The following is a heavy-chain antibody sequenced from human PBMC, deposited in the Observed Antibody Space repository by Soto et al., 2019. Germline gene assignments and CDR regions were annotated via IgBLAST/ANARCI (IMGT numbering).Heavy chain of an antibody. Sequence: QVQLVQSGAEVKKPGSSVKVSCKASGGTFSSYAISWVRQAPGQVLEWMGGIIPIFGTANYAQKFQGRVTITADKSTSTAYMELSSLRAEDTTVYYCAREGAKYCSGGSCPESGAFDIWGQGTMVTVSS. CDR3: AREGAKYCSGGSCPESGAFDI. CDR2: IIPIFGTA. V-gene: IGHV1-69*06. CDR1: GGTFSSYA. J-gene: IGHJ3*02. D-gene: IGHD2-15*01.